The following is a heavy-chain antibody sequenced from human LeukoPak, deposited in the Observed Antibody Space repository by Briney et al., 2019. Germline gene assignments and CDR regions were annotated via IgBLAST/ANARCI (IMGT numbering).Heavy chain of an antibody. CDR1: GFTFSSYA. V-gene: IGHV3-30-3*01. CDR3: ANYGGNSQRPNDY. Sequence: GGSLRLSCAASGFTFSSYAMHWVRQAPGKGLEWVAVISYDGSNKCYADSVKGRFTISRDNSKNTLYLQMNSLRAEDTAVYYCANYGGNSQRPNDYWGQGTLVTVSS. D-gene: IGHD4-23*01. J-gene: IGHJ4*02. CDR2: ISYDGSNK.